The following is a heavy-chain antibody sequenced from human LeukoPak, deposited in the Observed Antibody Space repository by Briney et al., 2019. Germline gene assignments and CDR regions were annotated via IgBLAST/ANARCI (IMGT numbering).Heavy chain of an antibody. CDR2: INPNSGGT. CDR3: AREPGSSSRGYYYMDV. V-gene: IGHV1-2*02. D-gene: IGHD6-6*01. CDR1: GYTFTGYY. J-gene: IGHJ6*03. Sequence: ASVKVSCKASGYTFTGYYMHWVRQAPGQGLEWMGWINPNSGGTNYAQKFQGRVTMTRDTSISTAYMELSRLRSDDTAVYYFAREPGSSSRGYYYMDVWGKGTTVTVSS.